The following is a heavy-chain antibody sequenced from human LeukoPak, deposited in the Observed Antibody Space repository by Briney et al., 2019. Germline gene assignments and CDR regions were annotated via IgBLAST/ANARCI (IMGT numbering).Heavy chain of an antibody. V-gene: IGHV4-39*01. D-gene: IGHD4-23*01. CDR1: GGSISSHYY. CDR3: ARNSGDF. Sequence: SETLSLTCTVSGGSISSHYYWIWIRQPPGKGLEWIGSIYYSGSTYYNPSLKSRVTISVDTSKNQFSLKLNSLTAAETAVYYCARNSGDFWGQGTLVTVSS. J-gene: IGHJ4*02. CDR2: IYYSGST.